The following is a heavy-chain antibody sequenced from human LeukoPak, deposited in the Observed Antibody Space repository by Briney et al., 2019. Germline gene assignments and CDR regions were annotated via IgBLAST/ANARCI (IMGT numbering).Heavy chain of an antibody. D-gene: IGHD3-10*01. CDR1: GGSVSSGGYY. CDR2: DYCGGNT. J-gene: IGHJ4*02. V-gene: IGHV4-61*08. Sequence: SETLSLTCTVSGGSVSSGGYYWSWIRQPPGKGLEWIGYDYCGGNTNYDPSLKRRVTISVDTSKNQFSLTLTSVTAADTAVYFCARDHFGSLDSWGQGILVTVSS. CDR3: ARDHFGSLDS.